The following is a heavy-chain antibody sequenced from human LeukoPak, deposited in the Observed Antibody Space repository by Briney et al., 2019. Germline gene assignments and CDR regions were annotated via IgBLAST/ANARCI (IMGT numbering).Heavy chain of an antibody. J-gene: IGHJ4*02. Sequence: GGSLKISCKGSGYSFTSCWIGWVRQMPGTGLEWMGIIYPGDSETIYSPSFQGQVAFSSDKSISTAYLQWSSLKASDTAMYYCARLVGGSFSSVDYWGQGTLVTVSS. CDR3: ARLVGGSFSSVDY. CDR1: GYSFTSCW. V-gene: IGHV5-51*01. CDR2: IYPGDSET. D-gene: IGHD1-26*01.